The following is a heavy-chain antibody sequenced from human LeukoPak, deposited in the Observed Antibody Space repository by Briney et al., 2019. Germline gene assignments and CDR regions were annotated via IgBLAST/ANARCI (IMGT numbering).Heavy chain of an antibody. CDR3: AGAEPRGIFGHPH. CDR2: IYHSGST. CDR1: GAPINSNNW. J-gene: IGHJ4*02. D-gene: IGHD3-10*01. Sequence: SEPLSLTCAVSGAPINSNNWWWRWVRQPPGKGLEWIGEIYHSGSTNYTPSLKSRVTMSVDKSKNQFSLKLTSVTAADTAVYYCAGAEPRGIFGHPHWGQGTLVTVPS. V-gene: IGHV4-4*02.